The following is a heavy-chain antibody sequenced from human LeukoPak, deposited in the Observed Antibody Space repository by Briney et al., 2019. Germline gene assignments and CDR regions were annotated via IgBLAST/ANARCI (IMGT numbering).Heavy chain of an antibody. J-gene: IGHJ6*02. Sequence: GGSLRLSCAASGFALSSHWMTWVRQVPGRGPEWVAHVNRDGSETYYLDSVKGRFTISKDNAKNSLYLQMNSLRAEDTALYHCAGNNGMDVWGQGTTVIVSS. CDR2: VNRDGSET. V-gene: IGHV3-7*03. CDR1: GFALSSHW. CDR3: AGNNGMDV.